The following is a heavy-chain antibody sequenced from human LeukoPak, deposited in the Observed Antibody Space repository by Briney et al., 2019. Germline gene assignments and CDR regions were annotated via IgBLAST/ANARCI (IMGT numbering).Heavy chain of an antibody. CDR3: ARETGDFFRPNDAFDI. J-gene: IGHJ3*02. CDR1: DYAFSTFG. Sequence: GASVKVSCKASDYAFSTFGISWVRQAPGQGLEWMGWISADNGNTKYAENLQGRVKMTTDTSTSTAYMELRSLRSDDTAVYYCARETGDFFRPNDAFDIWGQGTMVTVSS. D-gene: IGHD7-27*01. CDR2: ISADNGNT. V-gene: IGHV1-18*01.